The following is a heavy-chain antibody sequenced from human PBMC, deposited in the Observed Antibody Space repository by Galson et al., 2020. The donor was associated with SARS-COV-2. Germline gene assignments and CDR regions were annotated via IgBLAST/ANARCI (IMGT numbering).Heavy chain of an antibody. V-gene: IGHV3-30-3*01. CDR1: GFTFSSYA. Sequence: GGSLRLSCAASGFTFSSYAMHWVRQAPGKGLEWVAVISYDGSNKYYADSVKGRFTISRDNSKNTLYLQMNSLRAEDTAVYYCARDLRWELELDYWGQGTLVTVSS. J-gene: IGHJ4*02. D-gene: IGHD1-26*01. CDR3: ARDLRWELELDY. CDR2: ISYDGSNK.